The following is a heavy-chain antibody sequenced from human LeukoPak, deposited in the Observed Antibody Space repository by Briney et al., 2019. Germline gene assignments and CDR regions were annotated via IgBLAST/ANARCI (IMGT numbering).Heavy chain of an antibody. CDR1: GFTVSSGNY. J-gene: IGHJ4*02. Sequence: GGSLRLSCAASGFTVSSGNYMNWVRQAPGKGLEWVSGIYTGGTTYYTDSVKGRFTISRDNPNNTLYLQMHSLRAEDTAVYYCAREISRFGIWGQGTLVTVSS. D-gene: IGHD3-16*01. V-gene: IGHV3-66*01. CDR2: IYTGGTT. CDR3: AREISRFGI.